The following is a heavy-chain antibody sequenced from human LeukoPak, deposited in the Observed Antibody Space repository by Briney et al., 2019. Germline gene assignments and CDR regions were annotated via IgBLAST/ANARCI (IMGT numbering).Heavy chain of an antibody. Sequence: ASVKVSCKASGYTFTDYFLHLVRQAPGQGLEWMGWINPKNGGTNYAQKFQGRVTMTSDTSISTGNMELSRLRYDDTAVYYCAKAYEYGWFDPWGQGTLVTVSS. V-gene: IGHV1-2*02. J-gene: IGHJ5*02. D-gene: IGHD3-16*01. CDR1: GYTFTDYF. CDR2: INPKNGGT. CDR3: AKAYEYGWFDP.